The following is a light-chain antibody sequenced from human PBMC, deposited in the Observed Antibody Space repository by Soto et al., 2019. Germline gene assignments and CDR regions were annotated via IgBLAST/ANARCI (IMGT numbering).Light chain of an antibody. CDR1: QSVGNN. CDR2: GAY. V-gene: IGKV3-15*01. Sequence: EIEMTQSPATLSLSPGERATVSCRASQSVGNNLAWYQQKSGQAPRLLIYGAYTRAAGVPARFSGTGSGTEFTLTISSLQSEDLAVYYCHQYDDWPPYTFGQGTKLEFK. CDR3: HQYDDWPPYT. J-gene: IGKJ2*01.